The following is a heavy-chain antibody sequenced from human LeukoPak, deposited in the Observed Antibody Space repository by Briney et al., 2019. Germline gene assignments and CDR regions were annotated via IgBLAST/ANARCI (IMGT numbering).Heavy chain of an antibody. J-gene: IGHJ4*02. V-gene: IGHV3-66*01. CDR2: IYSGGST. Sequence: GGSLRLFCAASGFTVSSNYMSWVRQAPGKGLECVSVIYSGGSTYYADSVKSRLTISRDNSKNTLYLQINSLRAEDTAVYYCASLASSSWYRGLFYWGQGTLVTVSS. CDR1: GFTVSSNY. D-gene: IGHD6-13*01. CDR3: ASLASSSWYRGLFY.